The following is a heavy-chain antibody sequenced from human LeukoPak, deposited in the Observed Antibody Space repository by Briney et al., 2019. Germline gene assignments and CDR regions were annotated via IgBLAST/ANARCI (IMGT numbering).Heavy chain of an antibody. CDR3: ARSRIVGATYDY. Sequence: PGGSLRLSCAASGFTFSSYAMHWVRQAPGKGLEWVAVISYDGSNKYYADSVKGRFTISRDNSKNTLYLQMDSLRAEDTAVYYCARSRIVGATYDYWGQGTLVTVSS. J-gene: IGHJ4*02. V-gene: IGHV3-30-3*01. CDR1: GFTFSSYA. CDR2: ISYDGSNK. D-gene: IGHD1-26*01.